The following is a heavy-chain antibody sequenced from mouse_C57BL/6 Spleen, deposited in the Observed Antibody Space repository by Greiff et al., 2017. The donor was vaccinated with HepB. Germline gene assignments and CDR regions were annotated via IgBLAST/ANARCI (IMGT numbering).Heavy chain of an antibody. D-gene: IGHD4-1*01. CDR2: ISYDGSN. J-gene: IGHJ2*01. CDR1: GYSITSGYY. Sequence: ESGPGLVKPSQSLSLTCSVTGYSITSGYYWNWIRQFPGNKLEWMGYISYDGSNNYNPSLKNRISITRDTSKNQFFLKLNSVTTEDTATYYCARANWDWYYFDYWGQGTTLTVSS. V-gene: IGHV3-6*01. CDR3: ARANWDWYYFDY.